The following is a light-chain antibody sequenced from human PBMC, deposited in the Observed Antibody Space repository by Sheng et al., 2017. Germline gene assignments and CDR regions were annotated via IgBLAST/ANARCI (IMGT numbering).Light chain of an antibody. CDR3: QHSYSTPFT. Sequence: DIQMSQSPSSLSASVGDRVTITCRASQSVSTHLNWYQQKSGKAPKLLVYAASRLQSGVPSRFSGSGSGSDFALTITSLQPEDFATYYCQHSYSTPFTFGPGTKVDI. CDR1: QSVSTH. V-gene: IGKV1-39*01. CDR2: AAS. J-gene: IGKJ3*01.